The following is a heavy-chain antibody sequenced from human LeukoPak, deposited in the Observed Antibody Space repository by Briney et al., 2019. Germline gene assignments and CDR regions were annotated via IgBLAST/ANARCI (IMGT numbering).Heavy chain of an antibody. D-gene: IGHD1-26*01. V-gene: IGHV4-38-2*02. CDR1: GFPISSGYY. CDR2: VYHTGGT. J-gene: IGHJ4*02. Sequence: PSETLSLTCTVSGFPISSGYYWAWIRQPPGKGLEWIGSVYHTGGTYYNPSLKSRVTISVDTSRNQFSLRLSSVTAADTAVYYCAREEGATQDANWGQGTLVLVSS. CDR3: AREEGATQDAN.